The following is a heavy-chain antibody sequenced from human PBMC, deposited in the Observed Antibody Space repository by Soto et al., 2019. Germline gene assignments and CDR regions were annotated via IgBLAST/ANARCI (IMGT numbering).Heavy chain of an antibody. J-gene: IGHJ6*02. D-gene: IGHD3-10*01. Sequence: QPGGSLRLSCAASGFTSSSYGMHWVRQAPGKGLEWVAVIWYDGSNKYYADSVKGRFTISRDNSKNTLYLQMNSLRAEDTAVYYCARAYGSGSSTNYGMAVWGQGTTVTVSS. CDR3: ARAYGSGSSTNYGMAV. CDR2: IWYDGSNK. V-gene: IGHV3-33*01. CDR1: GFTSSSYG.